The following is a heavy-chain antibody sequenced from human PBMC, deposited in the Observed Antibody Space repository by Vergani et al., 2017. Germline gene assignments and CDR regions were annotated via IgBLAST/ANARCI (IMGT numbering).Heavy chain of an antibody. CDR1: GFTFSSYS. V-gene: IGHV3-23*04. D-gene: IGHD6-13*01. CDR3: ARDQGAAARPGYYYYYGMDV. CDR2: ISGSGGST. J-gene: IGHJ6*02. Sequence: EVQLVESGGGLVKPGGSLRLSCAASGFTFSSYSMNWVRQAPGKGLEWVSAISGSGGSTYYADSVKGRFTISRDNSKNTLYLQMNSLRAEDTAVYYCARDQGAAARPGYYYYYGMDVWGQGTTVTVSS.